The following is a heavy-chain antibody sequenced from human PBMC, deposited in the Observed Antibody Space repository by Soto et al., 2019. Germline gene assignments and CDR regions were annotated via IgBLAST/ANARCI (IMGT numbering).Heavy chain of an antibody. CDR2: IKQDGSEK. J-gene: IGHJ4*02. CDR3: AREPTFTYYYDSSGYYYDY. V-gene: IGHV3-7*03. Sequence: PGGSLRLSCAASGFTFSSYWMSWVRQAPGKGLEWVANIKQDGSEKYYVDSVKGRFTISRDNAKNSLYLQMNSLRAEDTAVYYCAREPTFTYYYDSSGYYYDYWGQGTPVTVSS. D-gene: IGHD3-22*01. CDR1: GFTFSSYW.